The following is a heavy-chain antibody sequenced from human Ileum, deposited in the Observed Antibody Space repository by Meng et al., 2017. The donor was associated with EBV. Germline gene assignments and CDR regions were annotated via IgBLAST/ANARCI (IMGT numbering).Heavy chain of an antibody. J-gene: IGHJ5*02. V-gene: IGHV4-39*01. CDR1: GGSNTSYSYY. D-gene: IGHD2-21*02. CDR2: IYHTGST. Sequence: HESDPVRGNPSGTLSLTCSVSGGSNTSYSYYWGCIREPPGKGLDWIATIYHTGSTYYTPSLKSRVTISVDTSKNEFSLKVTSVTAADTALYYCARRDTAWFDPWGRGTLVTVSS. CDR3: ARRDTAWFDP.